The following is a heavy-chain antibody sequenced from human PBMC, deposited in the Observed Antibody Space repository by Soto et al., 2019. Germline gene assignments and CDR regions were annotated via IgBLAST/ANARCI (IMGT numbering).Heavy chain of an antibody. CDR1: GYTFTSYA. D-gene: IGHD3-3*01. Sequence: ASVKVSCKASGYTFTSYAMHWVRQAPGQRLEWMGWINAGNGNTKYSQKFQGRVTITRDTSASTAYMELSSLRSEDTAVYYCAREAQRITIFGVAPKNWFDPWGQGTLVTVSS. CDR2: INAGNGNT. J-gene: IGHJ5*02. CDR3: AREAQRITIFGVAPKNWFDP. V-gene: IGHV1-3*01.